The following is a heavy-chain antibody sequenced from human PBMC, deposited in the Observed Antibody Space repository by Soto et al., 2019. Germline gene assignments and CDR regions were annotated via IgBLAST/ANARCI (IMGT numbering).Heavy chain of an antibody. V-gene: IGHV4-30-4*01. CDR1: SGSISSGDYY. CDR3: ARDTVATISYPRLDP. J-gene: IGHJ5*02. D-gene: IGHD5-12*01. CDR2: IYYSGST. Sequence: PSETLSLTCTVSSGSISSGDYYWSWIRQPPGKGLEWIGYIYYSGSTYYNPSLKSRVTISVDTSKNQFSLKLSSVTAADTAVYYCARDTVATISYPRLDPWGQGTLVTVSS.